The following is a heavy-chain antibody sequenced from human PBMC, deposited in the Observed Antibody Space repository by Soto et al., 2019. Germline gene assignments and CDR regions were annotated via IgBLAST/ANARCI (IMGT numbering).Heavy chain of an antibody. CDR1: GFPFSTSG. V-gene: IGHV3-23*01. D-gene: IGHD2-2*01. Sequence: EVQLLESGGALGQPGGSLRLSCAASGFPFSTSGMLWVRQTPGEGLEWVSAIGPNPANTKYTDSVKGRFTISRDNSKNTVFLQMTTLRAEDTALYYCATARHCSSDACPAAEWGQGTLITVSS. CDR2: IGPNPANT. CDR3: ATARHCSSDACPAAE. J-gene: IGHJ4*02.